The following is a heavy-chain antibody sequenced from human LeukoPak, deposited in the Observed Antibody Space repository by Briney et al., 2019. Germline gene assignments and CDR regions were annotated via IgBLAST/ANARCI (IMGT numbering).Heavy chain of an antibody. CDR2: ISYDGSNK. D-gene: IGHD3-9*01. CDR3: ALEDILTGYSLDY. J-gene: IGHJ4*02. CDR1: GFTFSSYG. V-gene: IGHV3-30*03. Sequence: GGSLRLSCAASGFTFSSYGMHWVRQAPGKGLEWVAVISYDGSNKYYADSVKGRFTISRDNSKNTLYLQMNSLRAEDTAVYYCALEDILTGYSLDYWGQGTLVTVSS.